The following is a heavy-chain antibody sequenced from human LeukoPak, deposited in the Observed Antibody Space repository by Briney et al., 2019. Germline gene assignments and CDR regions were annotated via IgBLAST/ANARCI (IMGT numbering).Heavy chain of an antibody. CDR2: IYTSGST. J-gene: IGHJ6*03. CDR3: AREGVVQSDYYYYYMDV. CDR1: GGSISSGSYY. D-gene: IGHD2-15*01. Sequence: SETLSLTCTVSGGSISSGSYYWSWIRQPAGKGLEWIGRIYTSGSTNYNPSLKSRVTISVDTSKNQFSLKLSSVTAADTAVYYCAREGVVQSDYYYYYMDVWGKGTTVTVSS. V-gene: IGHV4-61*02.